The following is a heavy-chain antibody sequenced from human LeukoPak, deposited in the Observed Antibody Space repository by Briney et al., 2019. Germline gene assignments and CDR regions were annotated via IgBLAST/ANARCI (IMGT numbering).Heavy chain of an antibody. CDR1: GFAFSSYA. J-gene: IGHJ6*02. V-gene: IGHV3-30-3*01. D-gene: IGHD6-13*01. CDR3: AKETGYSSSWLPNYYYYYGMDV. CDR2: ISYDGSNK. Sequence: GRSLRLSCAASGFAFSSYAMHWVRQAPGKGLEWVAVISYDGSNKYYADSVKGRFTISRDNSKNTLYLQMNSLRAEDTAVYYCAKETGYSSSWLPNYYYYYGMDVWGQGTTVTVSS.